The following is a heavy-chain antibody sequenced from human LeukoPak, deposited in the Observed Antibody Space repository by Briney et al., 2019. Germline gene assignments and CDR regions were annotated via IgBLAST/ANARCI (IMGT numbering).Heavy chain of an antibody. V-gene: IGHV1-18*01. D-gene: IGHD3-3*01. Sequence: ASVKVSCKASGYTFTSYGISWVRQAPGQGLEWMGWISAYNGNTNYAQKLQGRVTMTTDTSTSTAYMELRSLRSDDTAVHYCARGDFWRNISYYYYMDVWGKGTTVTVSS. CDR2: ISAYNGNT. CDR3: ARGDFWRNISYYYYMDV. CDR1: GYTFTSYG. J-gene: IGHJ6*03.